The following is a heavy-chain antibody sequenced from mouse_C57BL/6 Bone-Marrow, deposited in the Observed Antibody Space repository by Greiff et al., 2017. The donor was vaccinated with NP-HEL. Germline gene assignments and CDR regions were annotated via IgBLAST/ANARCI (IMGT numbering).Heavy chain of an antibody. D-gene: IGHD2-3*01. V-gene: IGHV5-12*01. J-gene: IGHJ3*01. CDR1: GFTFSDYY. CDR3: ARDDYDGPRWFAY. CDR2: ISNGGGST. Sequence: EVKLVESGGGLVQPGGSLKLSCAASGFTFSDYYMYWVRQTPEKRLEWVAYISNGGGSTYYPDTVKGRFTISRDNAKNTLYLQMSRLKSEDTAMYYCARDDYDGPRWFAYWGQGTLVTVSA.